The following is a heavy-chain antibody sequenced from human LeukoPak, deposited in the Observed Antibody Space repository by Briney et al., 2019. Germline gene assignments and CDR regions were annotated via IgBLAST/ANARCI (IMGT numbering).Heavy chain of an antibody. CDR3: ARFGRWDLRPDV. Sequence: SQTLSLTCTVSGGSISSDGYYWNWIRQHPERGLEWIAYMYFSGSTAYNPSLESRVTISVDTSKNQFSLKLSAVTAADTAIYYCARFGRWDLRPDVWGQGTLVAVSS. V-gene: IGHV4-31*03. CDR1: GGSISSDGYY. J-gene: IGHJ4*02. D-gene: IGHD1-26*01. CDR2: MYFSGST.